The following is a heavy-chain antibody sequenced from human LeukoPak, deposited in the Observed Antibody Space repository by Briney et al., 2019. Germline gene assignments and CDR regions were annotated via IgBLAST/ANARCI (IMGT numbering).Heavy chain of an antibody. CDR3: ARGQLQKAAGIGQQYYYYGWDV. V-gene: IGHV4-34*01. CDR2: INHSGST. D-gene: IGHD6-13*01. Sequence: SETLSLTCAVYGVSFSGYYWSWIRQPPGKGLEWIGEINHSGSTIYNPSHKSRVTISVDTSKNQFSLKLSYVIAADTAVYFCARGQLQKAAGIGQQYYYYGWDVWGKGTTVTVSS. J-gene: IGHJ6*04. CDR1: GVSFSGYY.